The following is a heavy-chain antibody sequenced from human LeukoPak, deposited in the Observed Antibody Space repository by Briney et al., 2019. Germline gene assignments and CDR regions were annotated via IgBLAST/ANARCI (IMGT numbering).Heavy chain of an antibody. Sequence: SETLSLTCTVSGGSISSSSFYWGWIRQPPGKGLEWIGEINHSGSTNYNPSLKSRVTISVDTSKNQFSLKLSSVTAADTAVYYCARGQGTVTTHWGQGTLVTVSS. J-gene: IGHJ4*02. CDR3: ARGQGTVTTH. CDR2: INHSGST. D-gene: IGHD4-17*01. CDR1: GGSISSSSFY. V-gene: IGHV4-39*07.